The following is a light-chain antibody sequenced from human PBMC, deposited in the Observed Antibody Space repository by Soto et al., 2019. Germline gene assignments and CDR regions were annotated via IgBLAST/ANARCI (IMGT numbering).Light chain of an antibody. CDR1: QSVSSN. J-gene: IGKJ5*01. CDR2: GAS. V-gene: IGKV3-15*01. CDR3: QQYNNWPPPIT. Sequence: EIVLTQSPATLSVSPGERATLSCMASQSVSSNLAWYQQKPGQAPRLLIYGASTRATGIPARFSGSGSGTEFTLTINNLQSEDFAVYYCQQYNNWPPPITFGQGTRLEIK.